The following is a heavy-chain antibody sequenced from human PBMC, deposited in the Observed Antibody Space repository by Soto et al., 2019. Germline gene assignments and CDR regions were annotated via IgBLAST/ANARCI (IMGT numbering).Heavy chain of an antibody. V-gene: IGHV4-31*01. Sequence: QVQLQESGPGLVKPSQTLSLTCTVSGGSISSGGYYWSWIRQHPGKGLEWIGYIYYSGSTYYNPSLTSLVTISVDTSKNQFSLKLSSVTAADTAVYYCARAYSSSWYDFDYWGQGTLVTVSS. J-gene: IGHJ4*02. CDR2: IYYSGST. CDR3: ARAYSSSWYDFDY. D-gene: IGHD6-13*01. CDR1: GGSISSGGYY.